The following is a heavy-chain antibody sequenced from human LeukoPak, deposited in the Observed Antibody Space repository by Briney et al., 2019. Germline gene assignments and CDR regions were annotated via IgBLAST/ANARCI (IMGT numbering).Heavy chain of an antibody. D-gene: IGHD2-15*01. CDR1: GFTFSSYA. CDR3: AKDAPDIVVVVAAGYYFDY. Sequence: GGSLRLSCAASGFTFSSYAMSWVRQAPGKGLEGVSAISGSGGSTYYADSVKGRFTISRDNSKNTLYLQMNSLRAEDTAVYYCAKDAPDIVVVVAAGYYFDYWGQGTLVTVSS. CDR2: ISGSGGST. V-gene: IGHV3-23*01. J-gene: IGHJ4*02.